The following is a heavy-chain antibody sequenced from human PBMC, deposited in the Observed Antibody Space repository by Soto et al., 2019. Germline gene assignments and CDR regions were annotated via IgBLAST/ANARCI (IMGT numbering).Heavy chain of an antibody. CDR1: GGSFSGYY. D-gene: IGHD3-3*02. J-gene: IGHJ4*02. CDR3: ARGPVGRWLQSRHFMKMHYFDY. Sequence: TSETLSLTCAVYGGSFSGYYWSWIRQPPGKGLEWIGEINHSGSTNYNPSLKSRVTISVDTSKNQFSLKLSSVTAADTAVYYCARGPVGRWLQSRHFMKMHYFDYWGQGTLVTVSS. CDR2: INHSGST. V-gene: IGHV4-34*01.